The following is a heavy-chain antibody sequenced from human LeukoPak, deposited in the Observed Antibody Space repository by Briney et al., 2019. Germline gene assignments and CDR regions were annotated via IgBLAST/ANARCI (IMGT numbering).Heavy chain of an antibody. CDR1: GYTFTGYY. CDR3: ARDGYYGSGSYFRRYFDF. CDR2: ISPNSGGT. J-gene: IGHJ4*02. Sequence: ASVRVSCKASGYTFTGYYIHWVRQAPGQGLECMGWISPNSGGTHYAQSFQGRVTMTRDTSITTAYMELSSLRSDDTAIYYCARDGYYGSGSYFRRYFDFWGQGTLVTVSS. V-gene: IGHV1-2*02. D-gene: IGHD3-10*01.